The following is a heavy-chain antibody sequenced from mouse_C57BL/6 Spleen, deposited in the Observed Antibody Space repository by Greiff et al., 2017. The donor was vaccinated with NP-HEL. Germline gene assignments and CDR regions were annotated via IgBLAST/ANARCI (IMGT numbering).Heavy chain of an antibody. J-gene: IGHJ4*01. CDR1: GYAFSSSW. Sequence: QVQLQQSGPELVKPGASVKISCKASGYAFSSSWMNWVKQRPGKGLEWIGRIYPGDGDTNYNGKFKSKATLTSDKSSSTAYMQLSSLTSEDSAVYFCAREPFITTVVDAMDYWGQGTSVTVAS. D-gene: IGHD1-1*01. CDR2: IYPGDGDT. CDR3: AREPFITTVVDAMDY. V-gene: IGHV1-82*01.